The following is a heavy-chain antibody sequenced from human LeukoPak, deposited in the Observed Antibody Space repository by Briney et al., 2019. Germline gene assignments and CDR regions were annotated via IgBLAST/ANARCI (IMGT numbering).Heavy chain of an antibody. J-gene: IGHJ3*02. CDR3: ARVGVVVITNHAFDI. CDR2: IIPIFGTA. D-gene: IGHD3-22*01. Sequence: ASVKVSCKASGGTFSSYAISWVRQAPGQGLEWMGGIIPIFGTANYAQKFQGRVTITADESTSTVYMELSSLRSEDTAVYYCARVGVVVITNHAFDIWGQGTMVTVSS. CDR1: GGTFSSYA. V-gene: IGHV1-69*13.